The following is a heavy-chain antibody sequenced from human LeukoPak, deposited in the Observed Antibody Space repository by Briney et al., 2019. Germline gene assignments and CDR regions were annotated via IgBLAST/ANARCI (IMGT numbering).Heavy chain of an antibody. J-gene: IGHJ4*02. D-gene: IGHD3-3*01. CDR1: GFTFSSYE. V-gene: IGHV3-48*03. CDR2: ISSSGSTI. Sequence: PGGSLRLSCAASGFTFSSYEMNWVRQAPGKGLEWVSYISSSGSTIYYAESIKGRFTISRDNAKNSLYLQMHSLRAEGTAIYYCASGDDFWSRYSFDYWGQGTLVTVSS. CDR3: ASGDDFWSRYSFDY.